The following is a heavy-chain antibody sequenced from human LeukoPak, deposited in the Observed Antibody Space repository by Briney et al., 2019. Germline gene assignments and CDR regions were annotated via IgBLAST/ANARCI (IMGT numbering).Heavy chain of an antibody. CDR3: ARLIMTPDAFDI. CDR1: GFTFSSYG. CDR2: IRYDGSNK. Sequence: SGGSLRLSCAASGFTFSSYGVHWVRQAPGKGLEWVAFIRYDGSNKYYADSVKGRFTISRDNSKNTLYLQMNSLRAEDTAVYYCARLIMTPDAFDIWGQGTMVTVSS. J-gene: IGHJ3*02. D-gene: IGHD3-16*01. V-gene: IGHV3-30*02.